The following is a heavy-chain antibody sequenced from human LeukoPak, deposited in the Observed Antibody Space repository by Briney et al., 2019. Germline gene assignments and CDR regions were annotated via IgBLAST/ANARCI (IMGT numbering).Heavy chain of an antibody. CDR1: GFTFSSYW. CDR2: IKQDGSEK. Sequence: PGGSLRLSCAASGFTFSSYWMSWVRQAPGKGLEGVANIKQDGSEKYYVEFVKGRFTISRDNAKNSLYLQMNSLRAEDTAVYYCARDLRAVLLWFGESAGNAFDIWGQGTMVTVSS. CDR3: ARDLRAVLLWFGESAGNAFDI. J-gene: IGHJ3*02. V-gene: IGHV3-7*01. D-gene: IGHD3-10*01.